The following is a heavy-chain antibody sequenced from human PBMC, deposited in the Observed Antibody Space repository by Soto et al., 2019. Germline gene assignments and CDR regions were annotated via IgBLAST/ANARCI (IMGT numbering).Heavy chain of an antibody. J-gene: IGHJ6*02. D-gene: IGHD5-18*01. CDR3: ARGRGYSYDYGLDV. V-gene: IGHV1-69*12. CDR1: GDTFINDA. Sequence: QVQLVQSGAEVTKPGSSVKVSCTASGDTFINDAISGVRQAPGQGLEWMGGIIPIFGTANYAQKFQGRVTISADESTSTAYMELSSLRSEDTAVYYCARGRGYSYDYGLDVWGQGTTVTVSS. CDR2: IIPIFGTA.